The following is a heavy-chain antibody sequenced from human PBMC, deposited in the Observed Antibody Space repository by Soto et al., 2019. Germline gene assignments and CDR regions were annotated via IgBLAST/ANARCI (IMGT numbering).Heavy chain of an antibody. J-gene: IGHJ4*02. Sequence: VQLVESGGGLVQPGGSLKLSCAASGFTFSGSSVHWVRQASGKRLAWVGRIRNKANSYATAYAASVRGRFTISRDESKNTAFLQMNSLNTEDTAVYYCISHSPEDMIRTWGQGTLVTVSS. V-gene: IGHV3-73*02. CDR2: IRNKANSYAT. D-gene: IGHD2-15*01. CDR3: ISHSPEDMIRT. CDR1: GFTFSGSS.